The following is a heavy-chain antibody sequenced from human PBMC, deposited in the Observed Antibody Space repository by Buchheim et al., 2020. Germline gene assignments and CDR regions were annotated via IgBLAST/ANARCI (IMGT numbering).Heavy chain of an antibody. CDR1: GFSFRPFG. D-gene: IGHD6-19*01. CDR3: ARDFSGWSRDY. V-gene: IGHV3-21*01. CDR2: VGSGHHT. J-gene: IGHJ4*02. Sequence: DVQLVESGGGLVMPGGSLTLSCVTSGFSFRPFGMTWVRQAPGKGLEWVATVGSGHHTFYADLVEGRFTVSRDKARSSVYLQLNSLRAEDTAVYFCARDFSGWSRDYWGQGTL.